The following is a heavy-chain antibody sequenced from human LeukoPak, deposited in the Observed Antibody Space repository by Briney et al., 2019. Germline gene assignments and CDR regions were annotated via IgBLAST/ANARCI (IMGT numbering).Heavy chain of an antibody. CDR1: GGSFSGYH. Sequence: SETLSLTCAVYGGSFSGYHWTWIRQPPGKGLEWIGEINHSGTTNYNPSLKSRVTVSIDTSKNQFSLKLSSVTAADTAVYYCARGHFHYDSSGSHVYFNYWSQGTLVTVSS. D-gene: IGHD3-22*01. CDR3: ARGHFHYDSSGSHVYFNY. CDR2: INHSGTT. J-gene: IGHJ4*02. V-gene: IGHV4-34*01.